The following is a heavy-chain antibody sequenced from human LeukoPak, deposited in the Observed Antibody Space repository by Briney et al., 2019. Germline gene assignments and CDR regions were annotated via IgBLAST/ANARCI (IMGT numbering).Heavy chain of an antibody. Sequence: PGGSLRLSCAASGLTFSRYAMSWVRQAPGKGLEWVSAISSSGDSTYYADSVKGRFTISRDNSKNTLYLQMNSLRAEDTAVYYCAKGPITIFEVPKFDSWGQGTLVTVSS. V-gene: IGHV3-23*01. CDR3: AKGPITIFEVPKFDS. CDR1: GLTFSRYA. D-gene: IGHD3-3*01. CDR2: ISSSGDST. J-gene: IGHJ4*02.